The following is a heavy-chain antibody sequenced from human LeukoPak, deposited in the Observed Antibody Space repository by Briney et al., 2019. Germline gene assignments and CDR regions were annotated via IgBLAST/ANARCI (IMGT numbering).Heavy chain of an antibody. J-gene: IGHJ4*02. V-gene: IGHV1-18*01. CDR3: ARARTKSPRALPGIQQQLVFGLYDY. CDR2: ISAYNGNT. D-gene: IGHD6-13*01. Sequence: RASVKVSCKTSGYTFTIFGISWVRQAPGQGLEWMGWISAYNGNTNYAQKLQGRVTMTTDTSTSTAYMELRSLRSDDTAVYYCARARTKSPRALPGIQQQLVFGLYDYWGQGTLVTVSS. CDR1: GYTFTIFG.